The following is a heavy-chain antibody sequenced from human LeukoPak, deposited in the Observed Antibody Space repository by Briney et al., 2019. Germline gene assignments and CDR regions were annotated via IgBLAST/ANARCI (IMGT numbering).Heavy chain of an antibody. CDR3: ARSLYCSNSGCPWVYDS. V-gene: IGHV1-69*06. CDR2: IIPVSGTA. CDR1: GGSFVGYV. D-gene: IGHD2-2*01. J-gene: IGHJ4*02. Sequence: GASVKVSCKASGGSFVGYVVAWVRQAPGQGLEWMGGIIPVSGTANYTQQFQGRVTIIADISTNTVYMELSSLTSDDAAVYYCARSLYCSNSGCPWVYDSWGQGTLVSVSS.